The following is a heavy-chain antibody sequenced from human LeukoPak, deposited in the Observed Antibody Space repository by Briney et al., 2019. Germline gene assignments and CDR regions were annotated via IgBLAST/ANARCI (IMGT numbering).Heavy chain of an antibody. V-gene: IGHV3-48*03. J-gene: IGHJ4*02. D-gene: IGHD4-17*01. Sequence: GGSLRLSCAASGFTFSSYAMNWVRQAPGKGLEWVSYISSSGSTIYYADSVKGRFTISRDNAKNSLYLQVNSLRAEDTAVYYCARVGDGDYVFDYWGQGTLVTVSS. CDR1: GFTFSSYA. CDR3: ARVGDGDYVFDY. CDR2: ISSSGSTI.